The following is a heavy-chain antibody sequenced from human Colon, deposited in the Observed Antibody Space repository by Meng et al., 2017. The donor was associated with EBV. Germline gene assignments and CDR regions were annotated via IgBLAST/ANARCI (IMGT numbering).Heavy chain of an antibody. CDR1: GYAFTAYA. J-gene: IGHJ4*02. V-gene: IGHV1-3*01. CDR2: INAGNGKT. CDR3: ARGWSRDGYNTPDY. D-gene: IGHD5-24*01. Sequence: QVQLVQSGAEGKKPGAPGNISCKASGYAFTAYAMHWVRQAPGQGLEWMGWINAGNGKTKYSQNFQGRVTIATDTSATTVYMDLSSLRSEDTALYYCARGWSRDGYNTPDYWGQGTLVTVSS.